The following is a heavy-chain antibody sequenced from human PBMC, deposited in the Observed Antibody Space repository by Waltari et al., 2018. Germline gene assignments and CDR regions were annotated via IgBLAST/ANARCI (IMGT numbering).Heavy chain of an antibody. V-gene: IGHV3-23*01. Sequence: EAQLLESGGGLAQPGGSLRLSCAASGFPFSTYVMHWVRQAPGKGLEWVSSISGSGGTHYADSVKGRFTVSRDNSKNTLYLQMNSLGDEDTAVYYCARDHKVYSAFDIWGQGTMVTVSS. J-gene: IGHJ3*02. CDR3: ARDHKVYSAFDI. CDR2: ISGSGGT. CDR1: GFPFSTYV. D-gene: IGHD2-21*01.